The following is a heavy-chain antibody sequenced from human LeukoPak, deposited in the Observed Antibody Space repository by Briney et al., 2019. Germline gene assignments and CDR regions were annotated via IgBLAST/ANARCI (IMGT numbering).Heavy chain of an antibody. CDR3: ARDGSAYNLDY. D-gene: IGHD3-16*01. CDR1: GFTFSTYW. J-gene: IGHJ4*02. V-gene: IGHV3-7*01. Sequence: GGSLRLSCSASGFTFSTYWMSWVRQAPGKGLEWVANMKRDGSEIYYVDSVRGRFTISRDNARNSLYLQMNSLRAEDTAVYYCARDGSAYNLDYWGQGVLVTVSS. CDR2: MKRDGSEI.